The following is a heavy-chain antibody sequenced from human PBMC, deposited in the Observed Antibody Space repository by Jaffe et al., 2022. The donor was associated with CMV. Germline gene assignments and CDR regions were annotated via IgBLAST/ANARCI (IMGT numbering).Heavy chain of an antibody. CDR3: ARVDSRDGYNNAFDI. J-gene: IGHJ3*02. V-gene: IGHV1-69*09. CDR2: IIPILGIA. Sequence: QVQLVQSGAEVKKPGSSVKVSCKASGGTFSSYAISWVRQAPGQGLEWMGRIIPILGIANYAQKFQGRVTITADKSTSTAYMELSSLRSEDTAVYYCARVDSRDGYNNAFDIWGQGTMVTVSS. CDR1: GGTFSSYA. D-gene: IGHD5-12*01.